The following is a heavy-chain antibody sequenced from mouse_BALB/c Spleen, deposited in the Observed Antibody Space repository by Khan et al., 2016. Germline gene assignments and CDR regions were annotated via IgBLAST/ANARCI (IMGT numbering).Heavy chain of an antibody. D-gene: IGHD2-14*01. CDR1: GFTFTDYY. CDR3: ARDRYDGFDY. V-gene: IGHV7-3*02. Sequence: EVELVESGGGLVQPGGSLRLSCATSGFTFTDYYMSWVRQPPGKALEWLGFIRNKANGYTTEYSASVKGRFTISRDNYPSILYLQMNTLRAEDSATYYCARDRYDGFDYWGQGTTLTVSS. J-gene: IGHJ2*01. CDR2: IRNKANGYTT.